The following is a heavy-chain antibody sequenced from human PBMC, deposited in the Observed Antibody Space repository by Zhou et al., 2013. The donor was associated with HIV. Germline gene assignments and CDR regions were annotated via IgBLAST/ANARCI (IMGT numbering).Heavy chain of an antibody. J-gene: IGHJ6*03. CDR3: ARGGPEGYCSSTSCLGMYYYMDV. CDR1: GYTFTSYD. D-gene: IGHD2-2*01. CDR2: MNPNSGNT. V-gene: IGHV1-8*02. Sequence: QVQLVQSGAEVKKPGASVKVSCKASGYTFTSYDINWVRQATGQGLEWMGWMNPNSGNTGYAQKFQGRVTMTRNTSISTAYMELSSLRSEDTAVYYCARGGPEGYCSSTSCLGMYYYMDVWGKGTTVTVSS.